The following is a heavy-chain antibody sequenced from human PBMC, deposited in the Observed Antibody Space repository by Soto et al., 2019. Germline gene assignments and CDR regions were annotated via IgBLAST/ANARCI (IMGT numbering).Heavy chain of an antibody. J-gene: IGHJ3*02. D-gene: IGHD2-2*02. V-gene: IGHV3-15*01. CDR1: GFTFSNAW. Sequence: LGLSYAASGFTFSNAWMSWVRQAPGKGREWVGRIKSKTDGGTTDYAAPVKGRFTISRDDSKNTLYLQMNSLKTEDTAVYYCATTVPAAIYAFDIWGQGTMVTVSS. CDR2: IKSKTDGGTT. CDR3: ATTVPAAIYAFDI.